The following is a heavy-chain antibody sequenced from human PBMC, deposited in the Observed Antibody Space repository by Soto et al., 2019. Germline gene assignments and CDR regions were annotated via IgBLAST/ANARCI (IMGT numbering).Heavy chain of an antibody. CDR3: TRHPPREGYSYGYYYYGMDV. J-gene: IGHJ6*02. CDR2: IRSKANSYAT. Sequence: PGGSLRLSCAASGFTFSGSAMHWVRQASGKGLEWVGRIRSKANSYATAYAASVKGRFTISRDDSKNTAYLQMNSLKTEDTAVYYCTRHPPREGYSYGYYYYGMDVRGQGTTVTVSS. D-gene: IGHD5-18*01. V-gene: IGHV3-73*01. CDR1: GFTFSGSA.